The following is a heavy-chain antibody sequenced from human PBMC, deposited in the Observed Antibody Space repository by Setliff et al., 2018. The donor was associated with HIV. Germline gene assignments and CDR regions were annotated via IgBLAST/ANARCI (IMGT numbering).Heavy chain of an antibody. Sequence: GASVKVSCKTSGYTFTSYGISWVRQAPGQGLEWMGWISGYNGNTNYAQKFQGRLTMTTDTSTRTAYMEMRGLTYDDTAVYYCARASGGNSVENGFDIWGQGTMVTVSS. CDR3: ARASGGNSVENGFDI. CDR1: GYTFTSYG. J-gene: IGHJ3*02. CDR2: ISGYNGNT. V-gene: IGHV1-18*01. D-gene: IGHD1-26*01.